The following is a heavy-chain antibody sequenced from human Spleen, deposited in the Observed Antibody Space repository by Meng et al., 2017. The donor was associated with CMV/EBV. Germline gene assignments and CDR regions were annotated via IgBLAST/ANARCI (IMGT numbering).Heavy chain of an antibody. CDR3: ARLQCVSTNCSNWFDYNDMDV. J-gene: IGHJ6*02. D-gene: IGHD2-2*01. CDR1: GGTFSNHA. CDR2: VIPIFAIS. V-gene: IGHV1-69*10. Sequence: SVKVSCKASGGTFSNHAVSWVRQTPGQGLEWMGGVIPIFAISNYAQKFQGRVTITADKSTSTAYMELSSLRSEDTAVYYCARLQCVSTNCSNWFDYNDMDVWGQGTTVTVSS.